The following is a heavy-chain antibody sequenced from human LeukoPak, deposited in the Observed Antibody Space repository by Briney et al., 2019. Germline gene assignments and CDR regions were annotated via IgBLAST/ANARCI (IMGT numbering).Heavy chain of an antibody. J-gene: IGHJ4*02. V-gene: IGHV3-66*01. CDR3: AIYTNLHFDY. CDR1: GLTFSEYA. Sequence: PGGSLRLSCAASGLTFSEYAMSWVRQVPGMGLEWVSVIYSGGSTYYADSVKGRFTISRDNSKNTLYLQMNSLRVEDTAVYYCAIYTNLHFDYWGQGTLVTVSS. D-gene: IGHD4-11*01. CDR2: IYSGGST.